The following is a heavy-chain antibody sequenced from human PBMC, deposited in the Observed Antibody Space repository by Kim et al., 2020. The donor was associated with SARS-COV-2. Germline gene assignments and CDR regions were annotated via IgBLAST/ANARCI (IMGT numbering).Heavy chain of an antibody. V-gene: IGHV1-46*01. CDR3: AREWGLVPAASYYFDY. Sequence: QKFQGRVTMTRDTSTSTVYMELSSLRSEDTAVYYCAREWGLVPAASYYFDYWGQGTLVTVSS. D-gene: IGHD2-2*01. J-gene: IGHJ4*02.